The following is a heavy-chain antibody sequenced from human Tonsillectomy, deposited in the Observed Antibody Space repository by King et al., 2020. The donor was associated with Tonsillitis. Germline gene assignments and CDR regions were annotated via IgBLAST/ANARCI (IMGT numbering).Heavy chain of an antibody. D-gene: IGHD6-13*01. CDR1: GYSFSSHW. J-gene: IGHJ3*02. Sequence: EVQLVESGAEVKKPGESLKISCKGSGYSFSSHWIGWVRQMPGKGLEWMGIIYPGDSDTRYSPSFQGQVTISDDKSISTAYLQWSSLKASDTAMYYCARISRSWGDAFDIWGQGTMVTVSS. CDR2: IYPGDSDT. V-gene: IGHV5-51*01. CDR3: ARISRSWGDAFDI.